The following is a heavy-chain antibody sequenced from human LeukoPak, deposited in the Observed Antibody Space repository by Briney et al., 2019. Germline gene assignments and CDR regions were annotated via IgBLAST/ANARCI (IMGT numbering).Heavy chain of an antibody. Sequence: SETLSLTCTVFGGSVSSGSYYWGWIRQPPGKGLEWIGYIYYSGSTKYNPSLKSRVTMSVDTSKNQFSLKLSSVTAADTAVYYCARGAYYDSSGYDYWGQGTLVTVSS. D-gene: IGHD3-22*01. CDR1: GGSVSSGSYY. V-gene: IGHV4-61*01. J-gene: IGHJ4*02. CDR3: ARGAYYDSSGYDY. CDR2: IYYSGST.